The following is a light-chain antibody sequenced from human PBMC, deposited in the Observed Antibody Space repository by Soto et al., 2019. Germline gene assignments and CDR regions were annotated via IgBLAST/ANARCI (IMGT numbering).Light chain of an antibody. CDR2: GAS. CDR3: QKYTGAPRT. V-gene: IGKV1-27*01. CDR1: QAISNY. Sequence: DFQLTQSPSSLSASVGVRVTFTCRASQAISNYLGWYHQKPGKVPKLLIYGASTLQLGVPSRFSGSGSGTDFTLTISSLQPEDVGTYYCQKYTGAPRTFGQGTKVEI. J-gene: IGKJ1*01.